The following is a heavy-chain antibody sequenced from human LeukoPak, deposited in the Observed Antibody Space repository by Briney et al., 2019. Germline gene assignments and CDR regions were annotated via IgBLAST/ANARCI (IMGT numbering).Heavy chain of an antibody. V-gene: IGHV3-7*01. D-gene: IGHD6-6*01. CDR2: IKQDGSEK. CDR3: ARRGGSSSRRSPIDY. CDR1: GFTFSDYW. Sequence: GGSLRLSCAASGFTFSDYWMSWVRQAPGKGPEWVANIKQDGSEKYYVDSVRGRFTISRDNAKNSLFLQMNSLRVEDTAVYYCARRGGSSSRRSPIDYWGQGTLVTVSS. J-gene: IGHJ4*02.